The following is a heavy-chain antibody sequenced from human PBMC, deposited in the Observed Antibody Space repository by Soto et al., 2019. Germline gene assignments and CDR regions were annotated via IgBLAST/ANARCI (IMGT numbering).Heavy chain of an antibody. D-gene: IGHD6-13*01. Sequence: QVQLQESGPGLVKPSETLSLTCTVSGGSISSYYWSWIRQPAGKGLAWIGRIYTSGGTNYNPSLKSRVTRSVDTSKNQFSLKLSSVTAAYTAVYYCARGIAAAVTFDAFDSWGQGTMVTVSS. CDR1: GGSISSYY. V-gene: IGHV4-4*07. CDR3: ARGIAAAVTFDAFDS. CDR2: IYTSGGT. J-gene: IGHJ3*02.